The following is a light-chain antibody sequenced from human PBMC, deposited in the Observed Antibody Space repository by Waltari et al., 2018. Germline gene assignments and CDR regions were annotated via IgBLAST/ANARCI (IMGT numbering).Light chain of an antibody. J-gene: IGLJ2*01. CDR2: RDN. CDR1: RSKIEINY. Sequence: QSVLTQQPSAYGTPGQRVNISCSGSRSKIEINYVYWLQQIPGTATKVLIYRDNQRPSCVPVRVSGSKSGPSASLAISGLRSEDEADYYCAAWDYSLSGVVFGGGTKLTVL. V-gene: IGLV1-47*01. CDR3: AAWDYSLSGVV.